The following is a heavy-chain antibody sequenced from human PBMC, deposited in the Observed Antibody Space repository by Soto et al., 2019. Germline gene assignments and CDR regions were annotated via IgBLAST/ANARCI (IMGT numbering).Heavy chain of an antibody. J-gene: IGHJ4*02. CDR3: ARDRSYYDSSGYYLGGFDY. V-gene: IGHV4-59*01. D-gene: IGHD3-22*01. CDR1: GGSISSYY. Sequence: SETLSLTCTVSGGSISSYYWSWIRQPLGKGLEWIGYIYYSGSTNYNPSLKSRVTISVDTSKNQFSLKLSSVTAADTAVYYCARDRSYYDSSGYYLGGFDYWGQGTLVTVSS. CDR2: IYYSGST.